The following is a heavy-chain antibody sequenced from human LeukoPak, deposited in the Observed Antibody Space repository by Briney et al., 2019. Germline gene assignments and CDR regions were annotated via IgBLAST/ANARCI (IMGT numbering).Heavy chain of an antibody. D-gene: IGHD3-3*01. CDR1: GFTLRKYW. J-gene: IGHJ3*02. CDR3: ARDLRFLAWSPAFDI. Sequence: PGGSLRLSCAASGFTLRKYWMSWVGEARGKGVEGGAKIQTAGSPKYYVASVKCRFTISRDTTHNSLYLQMISLRAEDTAVYYCARDLRFLAWSPAFDIWGQGTMVTVSS. CDR2: IQTAGSPK. V-gene: IGHV3-7*01.